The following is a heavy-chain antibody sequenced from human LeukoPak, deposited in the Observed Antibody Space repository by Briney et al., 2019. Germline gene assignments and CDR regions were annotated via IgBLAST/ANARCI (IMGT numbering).Heavy chain of an antibody. V-gene: IGHV1-46*01. J-gene: IGHJ5*02. Sequence: ASVKVSCKASGYPFTRHWMHWVRQAPGQGLEWMAIINPDDSDTCYAQKFQGRVTVSRDTSTSTVYMELSSLRSEDTAVYYCARDHSSKFGGGHCGGDCYSWWLDPWGQGTLVTVSS. CDR1: GYPFTRHW. CDR2: INPDDSDT. D-gene: IGHD2-21*02. CDR3: ARDHSSKFGGGHCGGDCYSWWLDP.